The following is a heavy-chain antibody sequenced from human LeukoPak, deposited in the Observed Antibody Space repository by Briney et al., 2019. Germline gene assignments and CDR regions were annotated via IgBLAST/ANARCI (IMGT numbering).Heavy chain of an antibody. CDR3: AREPGSRQQLVVDY. J-gene: IGHJ4*02. Sequence: GGSLRLSCAASGFIFTSYSMNWVRQAPGKGMEWVSSISSSSSYIYYADSVNGRFTISRDNAKNSLYLQMNSLRVEDTAVYYCAREPGSRQQLVVDYWGQGTLVTVSS. CDR1: GFIFTSYS. CDR2: ISSSSSYI. V-gene: IGHV3-21*01. D-gene: IGHD6-13*01.